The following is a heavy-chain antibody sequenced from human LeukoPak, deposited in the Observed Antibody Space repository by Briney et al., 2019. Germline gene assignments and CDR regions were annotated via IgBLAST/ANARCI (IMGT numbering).Heavy chain of an antibody. V-gene: IGHV3-30*02. CDR3: AKVQYSSGWVLYYYYYMDV. J-gene: IGHJ6*03. Sequence: PGGSLRLSCAASGFTFSSYGMHWVRQAPGKGLEWVAFIRYDGSNKYYADSVKGRFTISRDNSKNTLYLQMNSLRAGDTAVYYCAKVQYSSGWVLYYYYYMDVWGKGTTVTVSS. D-gene: IGHD6-19*01. CDR1: GFTFSSYG. CDR2: IRYDGSNK.